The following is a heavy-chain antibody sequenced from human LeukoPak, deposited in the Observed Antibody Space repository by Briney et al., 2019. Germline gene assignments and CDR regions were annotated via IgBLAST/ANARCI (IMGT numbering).Heavy chain of an antibody. CDR1: GYTFIDYY. CDR3: ARGRSFGELGVY. J-gene: IGHJ4*02. D-gene: IGHD3-10*01. CDR2: INPNSDVT. Sequence: GASVKVSCKASGYTFIDYYIHWARQAPGQGLEWMGSINPNSDVTNYAQNFQGRVTMTRDTFIRTAYMELSRLTSDDTAVYYCARGRSFGELGVYWGQGTLLTVSS. V-gene: IGHV1-2*02.